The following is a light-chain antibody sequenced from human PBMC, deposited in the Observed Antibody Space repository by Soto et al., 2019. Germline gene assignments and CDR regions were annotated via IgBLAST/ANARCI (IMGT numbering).Light chain of an antibody. Sequence: EIVLTQSPATLSLSPGERATLSCRASQSVSSYLAWYQQKPGQAPRLLIYDASNRATGIPARFSGSGSGTDFTLTISSLEPQDFAVYYCQQRRNWPPTFGQGT. CDR1: QSVSSY. CDR3: QQRRNWPPT. CDR2: DAS. J-gene: IGKJ1*01. V-gene: IGKV3-11*01.